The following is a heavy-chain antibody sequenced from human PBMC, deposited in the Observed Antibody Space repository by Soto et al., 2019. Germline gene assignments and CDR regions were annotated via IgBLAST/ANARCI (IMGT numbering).Heavy chain of an antibody. Sequence: EVQLVETGGGLIQPGGSLRLSCAASGLTVSSNYMNWVRQAPGKGLEWVSVLYSGGSTHYAGSVKGRFIISRDNSKNTLYLQINSRRVEDTAVYYCARDRPGDEGDGFDIWGHGTMVTVSS. CDR3: ARDRPGDEGDGFDI. V-gene: IGHV3-53*02. D-gene: IGHD3-10*01. J-gene: IGHJ3*02. CDR1: GLTVSSNY. CDR2: LYSGGST.